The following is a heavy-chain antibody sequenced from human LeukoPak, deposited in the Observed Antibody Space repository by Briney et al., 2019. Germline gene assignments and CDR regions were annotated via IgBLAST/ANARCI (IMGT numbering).Heavy chain of an antibody. J-gene: IGHJ4*02. CDR2: IRYDGSNK. D-gene: IGHD2-2*01. V-gene: IGHV3-30*02. Sequence: GGSLRLSCAASGFTFSSYGMHWVRQAPGKGLEWVAFIRYDGSNKYYADSVKGRFTISRDNSKNTLYLQMNSLRAEDTAVYYCAKSFFTIVVVPAAANVVTATPSDYWGQGTLVTVSS. CDR3: AKSFFTIVVVPAAANVVTATPSDY. CDR1: GFTFSSYG.